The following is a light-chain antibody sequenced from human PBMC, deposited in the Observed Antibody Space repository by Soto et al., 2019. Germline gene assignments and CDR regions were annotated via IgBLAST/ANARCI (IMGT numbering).Light chain of an antibody. CDR1: QSVSSSY. J-gene: IGKJ2*01. Sequence: EIVLTQSPGTLSLSQGERATLSCRASQSVSSSYLAWYQQKPGQAPRLLIYGASSRATGIPDRFSGSGSGTDFTLTISRLEPEDFAVYYCQQYRNSLYTFGQGTKLEIK. V-gene: IGKV3-20*01. CDR3: QQYRNSLYT. CDR2: GAS.